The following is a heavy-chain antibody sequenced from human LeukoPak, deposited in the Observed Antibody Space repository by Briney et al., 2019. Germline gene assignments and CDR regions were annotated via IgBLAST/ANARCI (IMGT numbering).Heavy chain of an antibody. V-gene: IGHV1-69*13. Sequence: SVKVSCKASGGTFSSYAISWVRQAPGQGLEWMGGIIPIFGTANYAQKFQGRVTITADESTSTAYMELSSLRSEDTAVYYCARGGYDSNWFDPWGQGTLVTVSS. D-gene: IGHD5-12*01. J-gene: IGHJ5*02. CDR2: IIPIFGTA. CDR3: ARGGYDSNWFDP. CDR1: GGTFSSYA.